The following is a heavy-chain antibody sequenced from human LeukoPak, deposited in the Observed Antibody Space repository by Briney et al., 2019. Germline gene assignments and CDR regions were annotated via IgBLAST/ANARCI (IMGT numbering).Heavy chain of an antibody. V-gene: IGHV3-23*01. Sequence: GGSLRLSCAASGFTFSSYAMTWIRQAPGKGLEWVSAIIGSGSSTYYADSVKGRFTISRDNSKNTLYLQMNSLRAEDTAVYYYAKTEYYFDYWGQGTLVTVSS. CDR1: GFTFSSYA. CDR2: IIGSGSST. J-gene: IGHJ4*02. CDR3: AKTEYYFDY.